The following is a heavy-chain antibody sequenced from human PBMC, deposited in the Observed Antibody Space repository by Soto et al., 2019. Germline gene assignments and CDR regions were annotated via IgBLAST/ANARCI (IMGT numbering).Heavy chain of an antibody. CDR3: VRLVGNSWLDS. J-gene: IGHJ5*01. Sequence: SETLSHTCTVPGGSVNIGTYCWSWIRQPPGKGLEWIGFIHYSGSTNYNPSLKSRITINPDPSNNQLSLQLNSVTPDDTAVYYCVRLVGNSWLDSWGPGTLVTVS. D-gene: IGHD2-2*01. CDR2: IHYSGST. V-gene: IGHV4-61*01. CDR1: GGSVNIGTYC.